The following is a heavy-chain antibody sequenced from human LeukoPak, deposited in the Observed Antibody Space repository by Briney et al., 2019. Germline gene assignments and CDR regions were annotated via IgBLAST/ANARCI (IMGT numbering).Heavy chain of an antibody. CDR3: ARGNYYDSSGYPNFDY. V-gene: IGHV4-59*01. Sequence: PSETLSLTCTVSGGSISSYYWSWIRQPPGKGLEWIGYIYYSGSTNYNPSLKSRVTISVDTSKNQFSLKLSSVTAADTAVYYCARGNYYDSSGYPNFDYWGQGTLVTVSS. CDR2: IYYSGST. D-gene: IGHD3-22*01. CDR1: GGSISSYY. J-gene: IGHJ4*02.